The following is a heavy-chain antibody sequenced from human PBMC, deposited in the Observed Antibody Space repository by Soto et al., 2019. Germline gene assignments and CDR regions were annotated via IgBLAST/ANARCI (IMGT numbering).Heavy chain of an antibody. J-gene: IGHJ6*03. Sequence: ASVKVSCKASGYAFTSYDINWVRQATGQGLEWMGWMNPNSGNTGYAQKFQGRVTMTRNTSISTAYMELSSLRSEDTAVYYCGEGKWLLYGRMSYYYYSLAVWAKGPRV. CDR3: GEGKWLLYGRMSYYYYSLAV. V-gene: IGHV1-8*01. CDR1: GYAFTSYD. CDR2: MNPNSGNT. D-gene: IGHD3-22*01.